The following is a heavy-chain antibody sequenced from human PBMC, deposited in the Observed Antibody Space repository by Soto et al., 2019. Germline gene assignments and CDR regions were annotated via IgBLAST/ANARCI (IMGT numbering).Heavy chain of an antibody. V-gene: IGHV3-9*01. J-gene: IGHJ6*02. CDR2: ISWNSGSI. Sequence: GGSLRLSCAASGFTFDDYAMHWVRQAPGKGLEWVSGISWNSGSIGYADSVKGRFTISRDNAKNSLYLQMNSLRAEDTDLYYCAKESYCSSTSCYTGMDVWGQGTTVTVSS. CDR1: GFTFDDYA. CDR3: AKESYCSSTSCYTGMDV. D-gene: IGHD2-2*02.